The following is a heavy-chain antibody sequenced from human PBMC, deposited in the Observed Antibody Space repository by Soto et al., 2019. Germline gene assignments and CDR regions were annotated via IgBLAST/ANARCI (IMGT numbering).Heavy chain of an antibody. V-gene: IGHV1-69*06. CDR2: IIPIFGTA. J-gene: IGHJ3*02. D-gene: IGHD1-26*01. Sequence: SVKVSCKASGGTFSSYAISWVRQAPGQGLEWMGGIIPIFGTANYAQKFQGRVTITADKSTSTAYMELSSLRSEDTAVYYCAGSGSYGEGHAFDICGQGTMVTVSS. CDR1: GGTFSSYA. CDR3: AGSGSYGEGHAFDI.